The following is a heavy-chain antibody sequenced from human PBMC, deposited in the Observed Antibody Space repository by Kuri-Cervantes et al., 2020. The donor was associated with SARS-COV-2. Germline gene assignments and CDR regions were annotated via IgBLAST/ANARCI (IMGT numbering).Heavy chain of an antibody. V-gene: IGHV3-74*01. D-gene: IGHD2-2*02. CDR3: ARPPPGYCSSTSCYTGGDFDL. CDR1: GFTFSSYW. CDR2: INSDGSST. J-gene: IGHJ2*01. Sequence: GGSLRLSCAASGFTFSSYWMHWVRQAPGKGLVWVSRINSDGSSTSYADSVKGRFTISRGNAKNTLYLQMNSLRAEDTAVYYCARPPPGYCSSTSCYTGGDFDLWGRGTLVTVSS.